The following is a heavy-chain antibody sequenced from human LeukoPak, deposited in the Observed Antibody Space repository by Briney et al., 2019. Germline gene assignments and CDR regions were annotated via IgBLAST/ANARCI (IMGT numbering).Heavy chain of an antibody. CDR2: IYHSGST. J-gene: IGHJ4*02. D-gene: IGHD6-13*01. CDR3: ASGAAAGSVDY. Sequence: PSETLSLTCTVSGYSISSGYYWGWIRQPPGKGLEWIGSIYHSGSTYYNPSLKSRVTISVDTSKNQFSLKLSSVTAADTAVYYCASGAAAGSVDYWGQGTLVTVSS. V-gene: IGHV4-38-2*02. CDR1: GYSISSGYY.